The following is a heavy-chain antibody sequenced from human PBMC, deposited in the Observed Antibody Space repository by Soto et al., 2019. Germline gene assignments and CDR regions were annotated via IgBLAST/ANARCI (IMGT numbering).Heavy chain of an antibody. D-gene: IGHD5-18*01. CDR1: GGPMSSSSNY. J-gene: IGHJ6*02. CDR2: IYYSGST. Sequence: SXTLSLTCTVSGGPMSSSSNYWCWIRLPLGKVPVLIGSIYYSGSTYYNPSLKSRVTISVDTSKNQFSLKLSSVTAADTAVYYCVCIFSGGYGYGFYYYGMDVWGQGTTVTVSS. CDR3: VCIFSGGYGYGFYYYGMDV. V-gene: IGHV4-39*01.